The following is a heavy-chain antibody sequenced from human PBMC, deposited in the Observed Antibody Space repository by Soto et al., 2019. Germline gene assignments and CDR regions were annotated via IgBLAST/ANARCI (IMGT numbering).Heavy chain of an antibody. CDR1: GGSISSGDYY. CDR2: IYYSGST. Sequence: QVQLQESGPGLVKPSQTLSLTCTVSGGSISSGDYYWSWIRQPPGKGLEWIGYIYYSGSTYYNPSLKSRVTISVDTSKNQFSLKLSSVTAADTAVYYCARDRYQLLFGSDYYYGMDVWGQGTTVTVYS. V-gene: IGHV4-30-4*01. D-gene: IGHD2-2*01. CDR3: ARDRYQLLFGSDYYYGMDV. J-gene: IGHJ6*02.